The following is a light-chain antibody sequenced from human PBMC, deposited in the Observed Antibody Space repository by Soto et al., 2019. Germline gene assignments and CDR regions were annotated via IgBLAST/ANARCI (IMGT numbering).Light chain of an antibody. CDR2: KAS. CDR3: QQYYSYPLT. CDR1: QGIKND. Sequence: IQMTQSPSSLSASVGDGVTITCRASQGIKNDLAWYQQKPGKVPKLLIYKASNLESGVPSRFSGSGSGTDFTLTISCLQSEDFATYYCQQYYSYPLTFGGGTKVDIK. J-gene: IGKJ4*01. V-gene: IGKV1-13*02.